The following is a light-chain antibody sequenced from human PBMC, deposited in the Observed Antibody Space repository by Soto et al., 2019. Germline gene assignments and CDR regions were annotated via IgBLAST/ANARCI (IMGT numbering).Light chain of an antibody. CDR3: SSYTSSSPHV. CDR1: SSDVGAYNF. J-gene: IGLJ1*01. Sequence: QSALTQPASVSVSPGQSITISCTGTSSDVGAYNFVSWYQQHPGKAPKLMIFDVSSRPSGVSDRFSGSKSGNTASLTISGLQAEDEGDYYCSSYTSSSPHVFGSGTKLTVL. CDR2: DVS. V-gene: IGLV2-14*03.